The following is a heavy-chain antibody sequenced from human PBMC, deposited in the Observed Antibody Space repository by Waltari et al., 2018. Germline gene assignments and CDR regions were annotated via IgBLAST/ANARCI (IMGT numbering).Heavy chain of an antibody. CDR3: AREIYTTNWFDP. D-gene: IGHD3-16*01. V-gene: IGHV4-30-4*01. J-gene: IGHJ5*02. CDR2: SSDSGGT. Sequence: QVQLQESGPGLVKPSQTLSLTCTVSGGSITSSDYYWGWIRQSPGKGLEWLGYSSDSGGTYYNSSLKSRVTMSMDTSRNQFSLRLTSVTDADTAVYYCAREIYTTNWFDPWGQGSLVTVSS. CDR1: GGSITSSDYY.